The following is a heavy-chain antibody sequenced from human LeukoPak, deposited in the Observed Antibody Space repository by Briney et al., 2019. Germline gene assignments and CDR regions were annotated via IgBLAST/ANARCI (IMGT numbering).Heavy chain of an antibody. CDR2: INPNSGGT. Sequence: ASVEVSCKASGGTFSSYAISWVRQAPGQGLEWMGWINPNSGGTNYAQKFQGWVTMTRDTSISTAYMELSRLRSDDTAVYYCARSHDYVWGSYRYSYYYFDYWGQGTLVTVSS. D-gene: IGHD3-16*02. V-gene: IGHV1-2*04. J-gene: IGHJ4*02. CDR3: ARSHDYVWGSYRYSYYYFDY. CDR1: GGTFSSYA.